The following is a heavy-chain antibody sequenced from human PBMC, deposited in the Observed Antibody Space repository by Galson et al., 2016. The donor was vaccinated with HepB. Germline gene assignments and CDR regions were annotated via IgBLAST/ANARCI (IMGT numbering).Heavy chain of an antibody. V-gene: IGHV5-51*01. D-gene: IGHD7-27*01. Sequence: QSGAEVKKPGESLKISCEGSGYSFSKYWIAWVRQMPGKGLEWMGIIYPGDSDTRYSPSFQGQVTISADKSINTAYLQWSSLKASDTAIYYCASSWGSYWYFDLWGRGTVVTVSP. CDR3: ASSWGSYWYFDL. J-gene: IGHJ2*01. CDR1: GYSFSKYW. CDR2: IYPGDSDT.